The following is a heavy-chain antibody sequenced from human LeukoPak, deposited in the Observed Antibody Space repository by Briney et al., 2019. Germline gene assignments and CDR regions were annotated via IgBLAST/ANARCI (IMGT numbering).Heavy chain of an antibody. CDR3: ARRRNAIFGVDYYYYMDV. Sequence: GASVKVSCKASGYTLTTYGISWVRQAPGQGLEWMGWIGAYNGNTNYAQNLQDRVTMTTDTSTSTAYMELRSLRSDDTAVYYCARRRNAIFGVDYYYYMDVWGKGTTVTVSS. D-gene: IGHD3-3*01. CDR2: IGAYNGNT. J-gene: IGHJ6*03. V-gene: IGHV1-18*01. CDR1: GYTLTTYG.